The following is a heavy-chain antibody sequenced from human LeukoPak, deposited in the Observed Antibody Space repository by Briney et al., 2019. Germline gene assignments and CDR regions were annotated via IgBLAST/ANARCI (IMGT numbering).Heavy chain of an antibody. Sequence: GRSLRLSCAASGFTFSSYAMHWVRQAPGKGLEWVAVISYDGSNKYYADSVKGRFTISRDNSKNTLYLQMNSLRGEDTAVYYCARAYGSGSTFHPDYWGQGTLVTVSS. CDR1: GFTFSSYA. D-gene: IGHD3-10*01. CDR3: ARAYGSGSTFHPDY. V-gene: IGHV3-30-3*01. J-gene: IGHJ4*02. CDR2: ISYDGSNK.